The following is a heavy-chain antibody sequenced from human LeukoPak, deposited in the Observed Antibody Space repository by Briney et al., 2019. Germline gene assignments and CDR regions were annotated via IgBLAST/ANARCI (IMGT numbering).Heavy chain of an antibody. CDR1: GFTFSSDA. J-gene: IGHJ6*03. CDR2: ISYDGSNK. Sequence: GGSLRLSCEASGFTFSSDAMHWVRQAPGKGLEWVAVISYDGSNKYYADSVKGRFTISRDNSKNTLYLQMNSLRAEDTAVYYCARGKYYMDVWGKGTTVTISS. V-gene: IGHV3-30*04. CDR3: ARGKYYMDV.